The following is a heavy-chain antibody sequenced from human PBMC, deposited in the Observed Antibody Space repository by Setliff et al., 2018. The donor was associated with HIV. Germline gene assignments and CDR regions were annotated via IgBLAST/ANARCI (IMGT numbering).Heavy chain of an antibody. J-gene: IGHJ6*04. CDR2: IFYSGST. D-gene: IGHD3-10*01. CDR3: TRRGADSYYPRPLDV. Sequence: SXTLSXXXTVSGGSVSTGNYYWNWIRLPPGKGLEWIGYIFYSGSTNYNPSLKSRVTXSVDTSKHQFSLRLNSVTAADTAIYYCTRRGADSYYPRPLDVWGKGTTVTVSS. CDR1: GGSVSTGNYY. V-gene: IGHV4-61*01.